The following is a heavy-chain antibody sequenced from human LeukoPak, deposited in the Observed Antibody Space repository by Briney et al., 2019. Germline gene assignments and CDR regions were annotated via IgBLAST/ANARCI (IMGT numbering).Heavy chain of an antibody. CDR1: GFTFSSYA. J-gene: IGHJ4*02. D-gene: IGHD3-22*01. Sequence: GGSLRLSCAASGFTFSSYAMSWVRQAPGKGLEWVSAISGSGGSTYYADSVKGRFTISRDNSKNTLYLQMSSLRAEDTAVYYCAKRLIGMIVVDYWGQGTLVTVSS. V-gene: IGHV3-23*01. CDR3: AKRLIGMIVVDY. CDR2: ISGSGGST.